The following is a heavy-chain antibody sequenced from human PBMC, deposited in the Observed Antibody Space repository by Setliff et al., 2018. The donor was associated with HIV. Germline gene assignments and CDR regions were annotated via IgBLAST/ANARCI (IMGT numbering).Heavy chain of an antibody. CDR3: ASQTGGRRAFEI. J-gene: IGHJ3*02. CDR1: GCTSNNYG. CDR2: ISYNSGNT. Sequence: ASVKVSCKASGCTSNNYGISWVRQAPGQGLEWMGWISYNSGNTHYSQRLQDRGTMTIDTLTATVYMELTSLRSDDTAVYYCASQTGGRRAFEIWGQGTVVTVSS. D-gene: IGHD3-16*01. V-gene: IGHV1-18*01.